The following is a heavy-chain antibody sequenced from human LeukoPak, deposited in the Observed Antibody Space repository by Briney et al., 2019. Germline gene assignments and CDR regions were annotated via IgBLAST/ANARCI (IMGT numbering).Heavy chain of an antibody. V-gene: IGHV1-2*02. Sequence: ASVKVSCKASGYTFTGYYMHWVRQAPGQGLEWMGWINPNSGGTNYAQKFQGRVTMTRDTSISTAYMELSRLRSDDTAVYYCARLGPDCSSTSCPPWVVGYYYMDVWGKGTTVTVSS. D-gene: IGHD2-2*01. CDR1: GYTFTGYY. J-gene: IGHJ6*03. CDR2: INPNSGGT. CDR3: ARLGPDCSSTSCPPWVVGYYYMDV.